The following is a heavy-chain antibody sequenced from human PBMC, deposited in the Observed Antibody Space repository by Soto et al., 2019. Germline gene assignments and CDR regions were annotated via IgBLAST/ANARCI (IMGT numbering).Heavy chain of an antibody. J-gene: IGHJ6*02. CDR2: ISAYNGNT. V-gene: IGHV1-18*01. Sequence: QVQLVQSGAEVKKPGASVKVSCKASGYTFTSYGISWVRQAPGQGLEWMGWISAYNGNTKYAQKVQGRVTTTIDTSTSTAYMELRSLRSDDTAVYYCARDEEYSSSIDYYGMDVWGQGTTVTVSS. D-gene: IGHD6-6*01. CDR3: ARDEEYSSSIDYYGMDV. CDR1: GYTFTSYG.